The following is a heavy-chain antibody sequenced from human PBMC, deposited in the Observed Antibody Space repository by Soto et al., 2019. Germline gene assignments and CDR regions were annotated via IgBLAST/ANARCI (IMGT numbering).Heavy chain of an antibody. CDR2: IHPGDSDT. V-gene: IGHV5-51*01. CDR3: ARTPGPEVAASLEYYYFSGMDV. Sequence: GESLKISCKASEFSFTNFWIGWVRQMPGKGLEWMGIIHPGDSDTTYSPSFQGQVTISVDKSITTAYLQWSSLKASDTAMYYCARTPGPEVAASLEYYYFSGMDVWGQGTTVTVSS. J-gene: IGHJ6*02. D-gene: IGHD2-15*01. CDR1: EFSFTNFW.